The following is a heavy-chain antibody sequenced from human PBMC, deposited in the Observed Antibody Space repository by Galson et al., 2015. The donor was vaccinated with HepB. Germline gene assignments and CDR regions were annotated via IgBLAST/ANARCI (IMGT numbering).Heavy chain of an antibody. CDR1: GFTFSNAW. D-gene: IGHD3-3*01. CDR2: IKSKTDGGTT. V-gene: IGHV3-15*07. J-gene: IGHJ6*03. CDR3: TTASGNLEWLPTYYYYYYMDV. Sequence: CAASGFTFSNAWLNWVRQAPGKGLEWVGRIKSKTDGGTTDYAAPVKGRFTISRDDSKNTLYLQMNSLKTEDTAVYYCTTASGNLEWLPTYYYYYYMDVWGKGTTVTVSS.